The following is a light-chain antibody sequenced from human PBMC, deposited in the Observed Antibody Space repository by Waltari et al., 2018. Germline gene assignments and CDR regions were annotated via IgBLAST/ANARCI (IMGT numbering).Light chain of an antibody. V-gene: IGLV3-19*01. J-gene: IGLJ1*01. CDR2: GQN. CDR1: SLRSYY. Sequence: SSERTQDPAVSVALGQTVRITCQGDSLRSYYANWYQQKAGQAPNLVIYGQNNRPSWIPDRFSGSYSGRTASLTITGPQAEDEADYYCSSRDSGAHRHVFGTGTKVTVL. CDR3: SSRDSGAHRHV.